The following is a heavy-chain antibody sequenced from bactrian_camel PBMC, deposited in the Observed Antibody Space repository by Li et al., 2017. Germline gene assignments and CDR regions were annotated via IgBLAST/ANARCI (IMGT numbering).Heavy chain of an antibody. J-gene: IGHJ4*01. D-gene: IGHD3*01. Sequence: VQLVESGGGSVQAGGSLRLSCVASGYDRSSNCMGWFRQAPGKEREGVAAIFTGPGITVYADSVKGRFTISQDNDKNTVYLQMNSLKPEDTAMYYCAATDPGAVIRTSMRLDVCRAKSSAAFALWGQGTQVTVS. CDR3: AATDPGAVIRTSMRLDVCRAKSSAAFAL. CDR1: GYDRSSNC. CDR2: IFTGPGIT. V-gene: IGHV3S40*01.